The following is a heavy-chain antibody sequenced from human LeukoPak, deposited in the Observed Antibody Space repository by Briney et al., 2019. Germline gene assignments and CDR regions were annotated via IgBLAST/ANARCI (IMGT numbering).Heavy chain of an antibody. CDR3: AEGPYYDILTGYSSDAFHI. Sequence: GGSLRLSCAASGFTFSSYSMNWVRQAPGKGLEWVSYISSSNSTIYYADSVKGRFTISRDNAKNSLYLQMNSLRAEDTAVYYCAEGPYYDILTGYSSDAFHIWGQGTVVTVSS. V-gene: IGHV3-48*01. CDR2: ISSSNSTI. J-gene: IGHJ3*02. D-gene: IGHD3-9*01. CDR1: GFTFSSYS.